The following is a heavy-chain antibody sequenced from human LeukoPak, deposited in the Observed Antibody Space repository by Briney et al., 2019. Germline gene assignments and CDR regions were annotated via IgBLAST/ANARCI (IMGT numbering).Heavy chain of an antibody. CDR2: IYYSGST. Sequence: PSETLSLTRTVSGGSISSYYWSWIRQPPGKGLEWIGYIYYSGSTNYNPSLKSRVTISVDTSKNQFSLKLSSVTAADTAVYYCASTYYDILTGLLYFDYWGQGTLVTVSS. D-gene: IGHD3-9*01. V-gene: IGHV4-59*01. CDR3: ASTYYDILTGLLYFDY. CDR1: GGSISSYY. J-gene: IGHJ4*02.